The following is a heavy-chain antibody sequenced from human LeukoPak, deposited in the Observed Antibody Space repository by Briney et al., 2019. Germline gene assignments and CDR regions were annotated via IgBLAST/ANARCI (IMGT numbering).Heavy chain of an antibody. CDR1: GGSISSSSYY. V-gene: IGHV4-39*07. Sequence: SETLSLTCTVSGGSISSSSYYWGWIRQPPGKGLEWIGSIYYSGSTYYNPSLKSRVTISVDTSKNQFSLKLSSVTAADTAVYYCARGIAYFDLWGRGTLVTVSS. J-gene: IGHJ2*01. D-gene: IGHD6-13*01. CDR3: ARGIAYFDL. CDR2: IYYSGST.